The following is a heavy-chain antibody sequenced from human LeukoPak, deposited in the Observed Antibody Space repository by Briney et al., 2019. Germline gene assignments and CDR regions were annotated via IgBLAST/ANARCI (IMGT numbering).Heavy chain of an antibody. D-gene: IGHD3/OR15-3a*01. CDR1: GGSISSSSYY. CDR3: ARLDADEGV. J-gene: IGHJ6*04. CDR2: IYYSGST. V-gene: IGHV4-39*01. Sequence: PSATLSLTCTVSGGSISSSSYYWGWIRQPPGKGLEWIGSIYYSGSTYYNPSLKSRVTISVNTSKNQFSLKLSSVTAADTAVYYCARLDADEGVWGKGTTVTVSS.